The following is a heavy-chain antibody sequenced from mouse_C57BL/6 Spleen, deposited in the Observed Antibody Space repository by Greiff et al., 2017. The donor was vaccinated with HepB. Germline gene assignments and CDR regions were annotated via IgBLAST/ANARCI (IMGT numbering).Heavy chain of an antibody. CDR1: GYTFTSYW. CDR2: IHPNSGST. J-gene: IGHJ2*01. V-gene: IGHV1-64*01. D-gene: IGHD2-1*01. CDR3: ASYGNLYYFDY. Sequence: QVQLQQPGAELVKPGASVKLSCKASGYTFTSYWMHWVKQRPGQGLEWIGMIHPNSGSTNYNEKFKSKATMTVDKSSSTAYMQLSSLTSEDSAVYYCASYGNLYYFDYWGQGTTLTVSS.